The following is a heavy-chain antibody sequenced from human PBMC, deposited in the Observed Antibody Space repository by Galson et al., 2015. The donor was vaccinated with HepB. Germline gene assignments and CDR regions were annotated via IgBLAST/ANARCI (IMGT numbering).Heavy chain of an antibody. CDR3: AKVAGVVVAYYFDY. J-gene: IGHJ4*02. D-gene: IGHD2-15*01. V-gene: IGHV3-30*18. CDR1: GFTFSSYG. CDR2: ISYDGSNK. Sequence: SLRLSCAASGFTFSSYGMHWVRQAPGKGLEWVAVISYDGSNKYYADSVKGRFTISRDNSKNTLYLQMNSLRAEDTAVYYCAKVAGVVVAYYFDYWGQGTLVTVSS.